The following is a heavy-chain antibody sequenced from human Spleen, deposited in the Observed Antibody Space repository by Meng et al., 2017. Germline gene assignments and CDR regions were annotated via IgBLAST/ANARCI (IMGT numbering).Heavy chain of an antibody. D-gene: IGHD3-10*01. CDR3: ARVQGGSGSYYPYYEY. Sequence: GESLKISCAASGFTFSDYGFHWVRQAPGKGLEWVAIIAYDGGIKYYADSVKGRFTISRDNAENTLYLEMNSLSAADTAVYYCARVQGGSGSYYPYYEYWGQGTLVTVSS. V-gene: IGHV3-30-3*01. CDR1: GFTFSDYG. CDR2: IAYDGGIK. J-gene: IGHJ4*02.